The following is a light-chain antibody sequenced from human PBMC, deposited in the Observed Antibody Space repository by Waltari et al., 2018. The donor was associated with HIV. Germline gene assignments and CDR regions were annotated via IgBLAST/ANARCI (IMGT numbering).Light chain of an antibody. CDR3: QQYNSYSIT. Sequence: DIQMTQSPSTLSASVGAIVTITCRASQSISSWLAWYQQKPGKAPKLLIDKASSLESGVPSRFSGSGSGTEFTLTISSLQPDDFATYYCQQYNSYSITFGPGTKVDIK. J-gene: IGKJ3*01. V-gene: IGKV1-5*03. CDR2: KAS. CDR1: QSISSW.